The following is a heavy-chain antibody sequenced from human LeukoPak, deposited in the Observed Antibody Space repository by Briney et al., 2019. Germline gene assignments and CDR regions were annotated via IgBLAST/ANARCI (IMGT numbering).Heavy chain of an antibody. J-gene: IGHJ5*02. CDR2: IYHSGST. CDR1: GGSISSSNW. Sequence: SETLSLTCAVSGGSISSSNWSSWVRQPPGKGLEWIGEIYHSGSTNYNPSLKSRVTISVDKSKNQFSLKLSSVTAADTAVYYCAREGQWLVPGWFDPWGQGTLVTVSS. CDR3: AREGQWLVPGWFDP. V-gene: IGHV4-4*02. D-gene: IGHD6-19*01.